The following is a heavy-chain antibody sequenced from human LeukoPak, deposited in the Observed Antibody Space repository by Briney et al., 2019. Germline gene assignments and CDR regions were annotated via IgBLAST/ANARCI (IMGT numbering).Heavy chain of an antibody. J-gene: IGHJ5*02. CDR2: INPSGGST. V-gene: IGHV1-46*01. Sequence: ASVKVSCKASGYTFTSYYMHWVRQAPGQGLEWMGIINPSGGSTSYAQKFQGRVTMTRDTSTSTVYVELSSLRSEDTAVYYCAREGYYDFWSGYSGWTHHYNWFDPWGQGTLVTVSS. CDR3: AREGYYDFWSGYSGWTHHYNWFDP. D-gene: IGHD3-3*01. CDR1: GYTFTSYY.